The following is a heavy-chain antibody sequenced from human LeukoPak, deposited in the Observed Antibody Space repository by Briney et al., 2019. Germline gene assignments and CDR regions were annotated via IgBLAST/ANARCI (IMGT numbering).Heavy chain of an antibody. J-gene: IGHJ4*02. Sequence: GSLRLSCAASGFTFSSYWMSWVRQPPGKGLEWIGEINHSGSTNYNPSLKSRVTISVDTSKNQFSLKLSSVTAADTAVYYCARRRGGSYGTFDYWGQGTLVTVSS. D-gene: IGHD5-18*01. CDR1: GFTFSSYW. CDR3: ARRRGGSYGTFDY. V-gene: IGHV4-34*01. CDR2: INHSGST.